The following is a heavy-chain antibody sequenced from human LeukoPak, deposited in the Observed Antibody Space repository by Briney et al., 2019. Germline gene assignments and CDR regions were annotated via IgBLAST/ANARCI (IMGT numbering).Heavy chain of an antibody. Sequence: PSETLSLTCAVYGGSFSGYYWSWIRQPPGKGLEWIGEINHSGSTNYNPSLKSRVTISVDTSKNQFSLKLSSVTAADTAVYYCARHGSSGWFVWGQGTLVTVSS. J-gene: IGHJ4*02. CDR1: GGSFSGYY. CDR2: INHSGST. CDR3: ARHGSSGWFV. V-gene: IGHV4-34*01. D-gene: IGHD6-19*01.